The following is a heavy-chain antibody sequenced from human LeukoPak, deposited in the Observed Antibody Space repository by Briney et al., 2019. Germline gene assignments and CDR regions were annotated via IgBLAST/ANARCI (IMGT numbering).Heavy chain of an antibody. V-gene: IGHV4-34*01. D-gene: IGHD6-13*01. CDR1: GGSFSGYY. CDR3: ARDGIASY. CDR2: INHSGST. Sequence: SETLSLTCAVYGGSFSGYYWSWIRQPPGKGLEWIGEINHSGSTNYNPSLKSRVTISVDTSKNQFSLKLSSVTAADTAVYYCARDGIASYWGQGTLVTVSS. J-gene: IGHJ4*02.